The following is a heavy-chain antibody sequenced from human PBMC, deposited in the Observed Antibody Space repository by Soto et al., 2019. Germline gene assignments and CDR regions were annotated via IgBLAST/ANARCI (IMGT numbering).Heavy chain of an antibody. CDR3: ARDFGITMFGVPYGMNV. CDR1: GGSVRSYY. V-gene: IGHV4-59*02. J-gene: IGHJ6*02. D-gene: IGHD3-3*01. Sequence: SETLSLTCTVSGGSVRSYYWGWIRQPPEKGLEWIGYIYYTGSTNYNPSLKSRVTISVDTSKNQFSLKLSSVTAADTAVYYCARDFGITMFGVPYGMNVWGQGTTVTVSS. CDR2: IYYTGST.